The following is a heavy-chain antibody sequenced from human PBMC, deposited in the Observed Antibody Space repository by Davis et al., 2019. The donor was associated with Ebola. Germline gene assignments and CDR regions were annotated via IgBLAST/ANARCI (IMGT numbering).Heavy chain of an antibody. D-gene: IGHD5-18*01. CDR1: GGSFSGYY. Sequence: SETLSLTCAVYGGSFSGYYWSWIRQPPGKGLEWIGEINHSGSTNYNPSLKSRVTISVDTSKNQFSLKLSSVTAADTAVYYCAREEGGYSYGRDYYYYYGMDVWGQGTTVTVSS. CDR2: INHSGST. J-gene: IGHJ6*02. CDR3: AREEGGYSYGRDYYYYYGMDV. V-gene: IGHV4-34*01.